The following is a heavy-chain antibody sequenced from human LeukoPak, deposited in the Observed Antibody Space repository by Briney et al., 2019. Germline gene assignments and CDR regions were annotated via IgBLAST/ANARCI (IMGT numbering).Heavy chain of an antibody. CDR3: TTDTTVTAGFDY. D-gene: IGHD4-17*01. J-gene: IGHJ4*02. CDR1: GFTFDDYG. CDR2: IKSKTDGGTT. Sequence: GGSLRLSCAASGFTFDDYGMSWVRQAPGKGLEWVGRIKSKTDGGTTDYAAPVKGRFTISRDDSKNTLYLQMNSLKTEDTAVYYCTTDTTVTAGFDYWGQGTLVTVSS. V-gene: IGHV3-15*01.